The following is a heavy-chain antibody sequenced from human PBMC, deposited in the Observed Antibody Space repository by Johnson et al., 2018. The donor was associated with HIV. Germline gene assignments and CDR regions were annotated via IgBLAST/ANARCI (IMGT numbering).Heavy chain of an antibody. V-gene: IGHV3-66*01. J-gene: IGHJ3*02. CDR3: AKGQSSGYPKDAFDI. Sequence: VQLVESGGGLVQPGGSLRLSCAASGFTVSDNYMSWVRQAPGKGLEWVSVIYSGGSTYYADSVKGRFTLSRDSSKNTLYLQMNSLRAEDTAMYYCAKGQSSGYPKDAFDIWGRGTIVTISS. CDR1: GFTVSDNY. CDR2: IYSGGST. D-gene: IGHD3-22*01.